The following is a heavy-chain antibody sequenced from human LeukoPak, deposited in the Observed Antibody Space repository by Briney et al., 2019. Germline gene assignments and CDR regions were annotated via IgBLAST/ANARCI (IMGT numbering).Heavy chain of an antibody. D-gene: IGHD1-26*01. J-gene: IGHJ4*02. Sequence: SETLSLTCTVSGDFISGSYWTWVRQPAGKGLEWIGRVYTTRTTNFDPSLKSRLSMSVDASKKQLYMTLNYVTAADTAVYFCATASGAGGFLHRWGQGILVTVSS. CDR2: VYTTRTT. V-gene: IGHV4-4*07. CDR1: GDFISGSY. CDR3: ATASGAGGFLHR.